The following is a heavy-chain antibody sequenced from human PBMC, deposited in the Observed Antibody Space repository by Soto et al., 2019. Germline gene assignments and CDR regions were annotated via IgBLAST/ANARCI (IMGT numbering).Heavy chain of an antibody. D-gene: IGHD3-22*01. J-gene: IGHJ6*02. CDR1: GDTFSSYA. CDR2: IIPIFGTA. CDR3: AREGSGYRSSASPMDV. V-gene: IGHV1-69*01. Sequence: QVQLVQSGAEVKKPGSSVKVSCKASGDTFSSYAISWVRQAPGQGLEWMGGIIPIFGTANYAQKFQGRVTITADESTSTAYMELRSMRSEDTAVYYCAREGSGYRSSASPMDVWGPGTTVTVS.